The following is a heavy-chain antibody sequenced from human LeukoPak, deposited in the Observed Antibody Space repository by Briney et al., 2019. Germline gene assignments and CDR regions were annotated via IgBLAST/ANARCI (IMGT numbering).Heavy chain of an antibody. CDR3: ARVSLSGYCSGASCYFDY. V-gene: IGHV4-59*01. J-gene: IGHJ4*01. Sequence: SETLSLTCTVSGGSISSYYWSWIRQPPGKGLEWIGYIYYSGSTNYNPSLKSRVTISVDTSKNQFSLKLSSVTAADTAVYFCARVSLSGYCSGASCYFDYWGHGTLVTVSS. CDR1: GGSISSYY. D-gene: IGHD2-15*01. CDR2: IYYSGST.